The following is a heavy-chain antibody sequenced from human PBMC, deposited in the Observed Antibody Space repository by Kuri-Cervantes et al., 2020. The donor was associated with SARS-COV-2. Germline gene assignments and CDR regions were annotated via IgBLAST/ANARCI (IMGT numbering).Heavy chain of an antibody. Sequence: SETLSLTCAASGGSFSGYYWSWIRQPPGKGLEWIGEINHSGSTNYNPSLKSRVTISVDTTKNQFPLKLSPVTTADTAVYYCAGGGRSGDYVSGDSFDYWGQGTLVTVSS. V-gene: IGHV4-34*01. CDR3: AGGGRSGDYVSGDSFDY. J-gene: IGHJ4*02. D-gene: IGHD4-17*01. CDR1: GGSFSGYY. CDR2: INHSGST.